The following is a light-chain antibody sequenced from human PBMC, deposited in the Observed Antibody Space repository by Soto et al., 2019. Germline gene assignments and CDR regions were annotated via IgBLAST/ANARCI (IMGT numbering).Light chain of an antibody. CDR3: ATWDDSLSGYV. J-gene: IGLJ1*01. V-gene: IGLV1-44*01. CDR2: NTN. Sequence: QSVLTQPPSASGTPGQRITISCSGSSSNIVGNSVNWFRQLPGTAPKLLIYNTNQRPAGIPDRFSGSKSDTSASLAISGLQSEDEADYFCATWDDSLSGYVFGTGTKLTVL. CDR1: SSNIVGNS.